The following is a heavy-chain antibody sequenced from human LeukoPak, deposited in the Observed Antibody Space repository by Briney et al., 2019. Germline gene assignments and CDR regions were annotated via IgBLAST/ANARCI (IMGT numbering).Heavy chain of an antibody. Sequence: SETLSLTCAVYGGSFSGYYWSWIRQPPGKGLEWIGEINHSGSTNYNPSLKSRVTISVDTSKNQCSLKLSSVTAADTAVYYCARLKRIAVAGKTARYYYMDVWGKGTTVTISS. CDR2: INHSGST. CDR1: GGSFSGYY. D-gene: IGHD6-19*01. V-gene: IGHV4-34*01. J-gene: IGHJ6*03. CDR3: ARLKRIAVAGKTARYYYMDV.